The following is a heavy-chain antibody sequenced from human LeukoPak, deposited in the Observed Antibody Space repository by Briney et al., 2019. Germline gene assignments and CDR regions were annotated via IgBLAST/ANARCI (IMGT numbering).Heavy chain of an antibody. CDR3: ARSPDILTGENFDY. D-gene: IGHD3-9*01. Sequence: ASVKVSCKASGYTFTSYDINWVRQATGQGLEWMGWMNPNSGNTGYAQKFQGRVTMTRGTSISTAYMELSRLRSDDTAVYYCARSPDILTGENFDYWGQGTLVTVSS. V-gene: IGHV1-8*01. J-gene: IGHJ4*02. CDR2: MNPNSGNT. CDR1: GYTFTSYD.